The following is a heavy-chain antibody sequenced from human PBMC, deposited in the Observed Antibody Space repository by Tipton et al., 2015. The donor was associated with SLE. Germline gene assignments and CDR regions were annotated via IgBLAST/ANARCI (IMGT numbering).Heavy chain of an antibody. Sequence: TLSLTCAVYGGSFSSYYWSWIRQPPGKGLEWIGEINHSGSTYYNPSLKSRVSISVDTSKNQFSLKLSSVTAADTAVYYCASVLGDVWGKGTTVTVSS. CDR1: GGSFSSYY. CDR2: INHSGST. V-gene: IGHV4-34*01. J-gene: IGHJ6*04. CDR3: ASVLGDV.